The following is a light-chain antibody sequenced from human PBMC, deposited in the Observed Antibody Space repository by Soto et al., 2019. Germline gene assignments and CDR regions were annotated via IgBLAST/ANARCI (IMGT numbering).Light chain of an antibody. CDR3: ATWDDSLNGFYV. CDR2: GSS. J-gene: IGLJ1*01. CDR1: SSNFGAGYD. V-gene: IGLV1-40*01. Sequence: QSVLTQPPSVSGAPGQRVTISCTGSSSNFGAGYDVHWYQQLPGTAPKLLIYGSSNRPSGVPARFSGSKSGTSASLAITGLQAEDEADYYCATWDDSLNGFYVFGTGTKLTVL.